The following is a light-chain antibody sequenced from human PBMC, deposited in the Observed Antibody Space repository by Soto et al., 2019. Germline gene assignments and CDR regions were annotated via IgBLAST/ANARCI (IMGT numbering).Light chain of an antibody. CDR2: DVS. CDR1: SSDVGGYNY. Sequence: QSALTQPASVSGSPGQSITISCTGTSSDVGGYNYVSWYQQHPGKAPKLMIYDVSNRPSGVSNRFSGSESGNTASLTISGLQAEDEADYYCSSYTSSSLLVFGTGTRSPS. CDR3: SSYTSSSLLV. V-gene: IGLV2-14*01. J-gene: IGLJ1*01.